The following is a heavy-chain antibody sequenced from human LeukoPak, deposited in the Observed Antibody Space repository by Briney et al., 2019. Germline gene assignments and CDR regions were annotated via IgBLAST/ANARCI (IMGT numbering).Heavy chain of an antibody. D-gene: IGHD4-17*01. J-gene: IGHJ3*02. CDR2: ISSSGSTI. CDR1: GFTFSDYY. V-gene: IGHV3-11*04. CDR3: ATRNYGDSYGAFDI. Sequence: GGSLRLSCAASGFTFSDYYMSWIRQAPGKGLEWVSYISSSGSTIYYADSVKGRFTISRDNAKNSLYLQMNSLRAEDTAVYYCATRNYGDSYGAFDIWGQGTMVTVSS.